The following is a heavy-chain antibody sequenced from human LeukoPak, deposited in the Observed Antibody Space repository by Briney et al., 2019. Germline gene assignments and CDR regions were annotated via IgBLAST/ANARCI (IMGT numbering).Heavy chain of an antibody. CDR3: AKHMRATNTYSFFGLDV. V-gene: IGHV3-9*01. D-gene: IGHD1-26*01. CDR2: INWNGGGT. CDR1: GFTFKDYG. Sequence: GGSLRLSCAATGFTFKDYGMHWVRQPPGKGLEWVSSINWNGGGTDYADSVKGRFTIPRDNAKNSLYLQLSSLRPEDTALYYCAKHMRATNTYSFFGLDVWGQGTTVTVSS. J-gene: IGHJ6*02.